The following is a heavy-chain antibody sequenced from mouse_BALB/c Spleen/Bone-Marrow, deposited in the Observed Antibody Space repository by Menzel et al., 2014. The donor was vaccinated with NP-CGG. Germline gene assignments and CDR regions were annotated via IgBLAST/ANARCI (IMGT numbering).Heavy chain of an antibody. J-gene: IGHJ2*01. CDR2: INPNTDGT. Sequence: VQLKQSGPELVKPGTSVKMSCKASGYTFTDYYMMWVRQSHGKSLEWIGHINPNTDGTFYNQKFKGKATLTVDKSSSTAYMQLNSLTSEDSAVYYCARSRYFDNWGQGTTLTVSS. D-gene: IGHD3-3*01. V-gene: IGHV1-26*01. CDR3: ARSRYFDN. CDR1: GYTFTDYY.